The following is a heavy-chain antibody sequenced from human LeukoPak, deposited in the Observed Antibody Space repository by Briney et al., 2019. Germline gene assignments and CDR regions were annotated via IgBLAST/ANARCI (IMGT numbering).Heavy chain of an antibody. CDR3: AKAATYFYGSVTYDWFES. D-gene: IGHD3-10*01. CDR2: IESNGLT. J-gene: IGHJ5*01. CDR1: GFTFSSYS. V-gene: IGHV3-74*01. Sequence: GGSLRLSCAASGFTFSSYSMNWVRQVPGKGLMWVSRIESNGLTLYADSVRDRFTISRDNGKSTIYLQMNSLRVDDTAIYYCAKAATYFYGSVTYDWFESWGQGTLVTVSS.